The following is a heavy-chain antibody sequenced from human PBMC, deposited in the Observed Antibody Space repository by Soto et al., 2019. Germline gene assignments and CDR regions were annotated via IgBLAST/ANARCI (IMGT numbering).Heavy chain of an antibody. CDR2: ISTYTGNT. CDR3: ARDGGSGSYRIFDY. Sequence: GASVKVSCKASGYTFTSSGISWARQAPGQGLEWMGWISTYTGNTNYAQSFQGRVTMTTDTSTSTAYMGLRSLRSDDTAMYYCARDGGSGSYRIFDYWGQGTLVTVSS. V-gene: IGHV1-18*01. CDR1: GYTFTSSG. D-gene: IGHD1-26*01. J-gene: IGHJ4*02.